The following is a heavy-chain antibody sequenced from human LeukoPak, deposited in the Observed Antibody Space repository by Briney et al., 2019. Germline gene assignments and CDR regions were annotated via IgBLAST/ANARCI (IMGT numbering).Heavy chain of an antibody. D-gene: IGHD1-26*01. V-gene: IGHV4-61*01. CDR1: GGSVNSGSYY. CDR2: IYYSGST. J-gene: IGHJ4*02. CDR3: ARDGVGATNFDY. Sequence: TSETLSLTCTVSGGSVNSGSYYWSCIRQPPGKGLEWIGYIYYSGSTNYNPSLKSRVTISVDTSKNQFSLELSSVTAADTAVYYCARDGVGATNFDYWGQGTLVTVSS.